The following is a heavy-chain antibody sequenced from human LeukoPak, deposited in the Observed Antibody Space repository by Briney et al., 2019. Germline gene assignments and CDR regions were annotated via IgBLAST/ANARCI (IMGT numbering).Heavy chain of an antibody. J-gene: IGHJ4*02. D-gene: IGHD6-13*01. Sequence: GESLKISCKGSGYDFTSYWISWVRQMPGKGLEWMGRIDPSDSYTNYSPSFQGYVTISVDKSISTVYLQWSSLKAADTAMYYWAKHLAVHLLVPEYWGQGPLVTVSS. V-gene: IGHV5-10-1*01. CDR3: AKHLAVHLLVPEY. CDR1: GYDFTSYW. CDR2: IDPSDSYT.